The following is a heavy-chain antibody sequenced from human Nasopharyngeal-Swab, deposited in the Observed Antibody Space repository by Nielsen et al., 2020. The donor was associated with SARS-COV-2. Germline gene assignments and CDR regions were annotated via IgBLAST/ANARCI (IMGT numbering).Heavy chain of an antibody. V-gene: IGHV3-7*01. CDR2: IKQDGSEK. CDR1: GFTFSSYW. D-gene: IGHD5-12*01. CDR3: ATSIVATSPDY. Sequence: ETLSLTCAASGFTFSSYWMSWVRQAPGKGLEWVANIKQDGSEKYYVDSVKGRFTISRDNAKNSLYLQMNSLRAEDTAVYYCATSIVATSPDYWGQGTLVTVSS. J-gene: IGHJ4*02.